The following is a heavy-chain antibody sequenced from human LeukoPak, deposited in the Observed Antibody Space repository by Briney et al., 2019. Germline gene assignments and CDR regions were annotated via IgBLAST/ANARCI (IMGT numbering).Heavy chain of an antibody. J-gene: IGHJ6*03. Sequence: GASVKVSCKASGYIFTSYGISWVRQAPGQGLEWMGWISGYNGNTNYAQKLQGIVTMTTDTSTSTAYMELRSMRSDDTAVYYCARGYYYDSSGSYYDYYYYYMDVWGKGTTVTVSS. CDR3: ARGYYYDSSGSYYDYYYYYMDV. CDR2: ISGYNGNT. D-gene: IGHD3-22*01. V-gene: IGHV1-18*01. CDR1: GYIFTSYG.